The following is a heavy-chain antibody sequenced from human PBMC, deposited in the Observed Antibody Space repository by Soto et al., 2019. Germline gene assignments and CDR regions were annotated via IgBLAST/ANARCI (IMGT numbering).Heavy chain of an antibody. V-gene: IGHV4-31*03. J-gene: IGHJ4*02. CDR3: ARGSSGWYYVY. D-gene: IGHD6-19*01. CDR1: GGSISSGGYY. Sequence: QVQLQESGPGLVKPSQTLSLTCTVSGGSISSGGYYWSWIRQHPGKGLEWIGYIYYSGSTYYNPSLKSRVTLSVDTSKNLFSLKLSSVTAADTAVYYCARGSSGWYYVYWGQGTLVTVSS. CDR2: IYYSGST.